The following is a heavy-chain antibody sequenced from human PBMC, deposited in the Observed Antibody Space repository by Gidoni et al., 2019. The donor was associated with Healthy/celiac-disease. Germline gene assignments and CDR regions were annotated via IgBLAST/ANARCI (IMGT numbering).Heavy chain of an antibody. CDR1: GYSCTSYW. CDR3: ARRYCSSTSCSLPLDY. D-gene: IGHD2-2*01. CDR2: IDPSDSYT. Sequence: EVKKPGESLRISCKGSGYSCTSYWISWVRQMPGKGLEWMGRIDPSDSYTNYSPSFHGHVTISADKSISTAYLQWSSLKASDTAMYYCARRYCSSTSCSLPLDYWGQGTLVTVSS. V-gene: IGHV5-10-1*01. J-gene: IGHJ4*02.